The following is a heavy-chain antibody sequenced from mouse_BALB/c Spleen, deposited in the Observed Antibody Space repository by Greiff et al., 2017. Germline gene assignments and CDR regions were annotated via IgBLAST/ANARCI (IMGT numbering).Heavy chain of an antibody. D-gene: IGHD3-2*02. J-gene: IGHJ3*01. V-gene: IGHV1-80*01. Sequence: QVQLQQSGAELVRPGSSVKISCKASGYAFSSYWMNWVKRRPGQGLEWIGQIYPGDGDTNYNEKFKSKATLTVDKSSSTAYMQLSSLTSEDSAVYYCARSGGPMFAYWGQGTLVTVSA. CDR3: ARSGGPMFAY. CDR1: GYAFSSYW. CDR2: IYPGDGDT.